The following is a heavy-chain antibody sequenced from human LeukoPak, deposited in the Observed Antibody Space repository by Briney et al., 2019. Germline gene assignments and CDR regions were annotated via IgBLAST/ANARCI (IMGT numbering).Heavy chain of an antibody. D-gene: IGHD6-6*01. V-gene: IGHV3-33*06. J-gene: IGHJ4*02. Sequence: GGSLRLSCAASGFTFSSDGMHWLRQAPAKGLEWVAVIWYDGSNKYYADSVKGRFTISRDNSKNTLHLQMNSLRAEDTAVYYCAKTRYSSSHRYFDYWGQGTLVTVSS. CDR2: IWYDGSNK. CDR1: GFTFSSDG. CDR3: AKTRYSSSHRYFDY.